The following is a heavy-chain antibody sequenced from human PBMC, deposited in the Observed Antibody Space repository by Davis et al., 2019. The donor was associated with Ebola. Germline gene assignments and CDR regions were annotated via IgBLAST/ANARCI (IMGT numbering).Heavy chain of an antibody. Sequence: PSETLSLTCAASGFTFSSYAMHWVRQAPGKGLEWVAVISYDGSNKYYADSVKGRFTISRDDAKNSLFLLMNSLRDDDTAVYYCAIVATRGRFDSWGQGTLVNVSS. CDR1: GFTFSSYA. V-gene: IGHV3-30-3*01. CDR2: ISYDGSNK. J-gene: IGHJ4*02. CDR3: AIVATRGRFDS. D-gene: IGHD6-25*01.